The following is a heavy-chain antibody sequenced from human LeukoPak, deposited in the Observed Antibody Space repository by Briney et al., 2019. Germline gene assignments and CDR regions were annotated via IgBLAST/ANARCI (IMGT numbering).Heavy chain of an antibody. D-gene: IGHD1-26*01. CDR3: ARSQGSGSNYYYYYYMDV. Sequence: PSETLSLTCTVSGGSISSASYYWSWIRQPAGKGLQWIGRIYTSGSTYYNPSLKSRVTISVDTSKNQFSLKLSSVTAADTAVYYCARSQGSGSNYYYYYYMDVWGKGTTVTVSS. J-gene: IGHJ6*03. CDR2: IYTSGST. CDR1: GGSISSASYY. V-gene: IGHV4-61*02.